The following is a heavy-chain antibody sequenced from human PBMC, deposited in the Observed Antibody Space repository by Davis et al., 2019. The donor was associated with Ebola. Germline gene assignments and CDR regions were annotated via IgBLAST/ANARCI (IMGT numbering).Heavy chain of an antibody. CDR3: ARDVVGLDGH. J-gene: IGHJ4*02. D-gene: IGHD6-19*01. Sequence: GESLKISCAASGFTVSSNYMSWVRQAPGKGLEWVSVIYSGGSTYYADSVKCRFTISRDNSKNTLYLQMNSLRAEDTAVYYCARDVVGLDGHWGQGTLVTVSS. V-gene: IGHV3-53*01. CDR2: IYSGGST. CDR1: GFTVSSNY.